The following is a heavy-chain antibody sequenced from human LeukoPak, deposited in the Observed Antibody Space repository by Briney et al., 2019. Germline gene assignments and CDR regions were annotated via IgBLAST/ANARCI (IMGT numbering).Heavy chain of an antibody. CDR2: ISYGGSNK. D-gene: IGHD3-3*01. V-gene: IGHV3-30*04. CDR3: ARFFRDYYGMDV. J-gene: IGHJ6*04. CDR1: GFTFSSYA. Sequence: GGSLRLSCAASGFTFSSYAMHWVRQAPGKGLEWVAVISYGGSNKYYADSVKGRFTISRDNSKNTLYLQMNSLRAEDTAVYYCARFFRDYYGMDVWGKGTTVTVSS.